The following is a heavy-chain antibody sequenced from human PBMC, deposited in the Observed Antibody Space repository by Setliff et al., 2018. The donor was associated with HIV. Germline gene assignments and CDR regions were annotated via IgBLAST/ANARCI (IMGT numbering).Heavy chain of an antibody. CDR1: GGSVYTASYY. J-gene: IGHJ4*02. CDR3: ARRRLVGYSFDY. D-gene: IGHD6-25*01. CDR2: FYFGRTT. Sequence: SETLSLTCTVSGGSVYTASYYWGWVRQPPGKGREWIGTFYFGRTTYYNPSLESRVTLSVDTAKNQLSLNLTSVTAADTAIYYCARRRLVGYSFDYWGQGALVTVSS. V-gene: IGHV4-39*01.